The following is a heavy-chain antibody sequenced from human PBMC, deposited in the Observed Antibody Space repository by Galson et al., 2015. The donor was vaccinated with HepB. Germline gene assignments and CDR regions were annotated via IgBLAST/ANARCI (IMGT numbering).Heavy chain of an antibody. Sequence: SLRLSCAASGITFITHAMHWVRQAPGKGLEWVAVISYDGNTKYYADSVKGRFTISRDNYKNTLYLQMNSLRAEDTAVYYCARGGTSGYYDYWGQGTLVTVSS. CDR3: ARGGTSGYYDY. CDR1: GITFITHA. D-gene: IGHD2-8*01. V-gene: IGHV3-30-3*01. CDR2: ISYDGNTK. J-gene: IGHJ4*02.